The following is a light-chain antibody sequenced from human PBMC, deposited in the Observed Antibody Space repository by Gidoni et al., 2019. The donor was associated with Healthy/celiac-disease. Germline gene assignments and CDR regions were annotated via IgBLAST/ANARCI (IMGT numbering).Light chain of an antibody. CDR1: SSNIGAGYD. Sequence: QSVLTQPPSVSGAPGQRVTISCTGSSSNIGAGYDVPWYQQLPGTAPKLLIYGNSNLPSGVPDRFSGSKSGTSASLAITGLQAEDEADYYCQSYDSSLSGSDVVFGGGTKLTVL. CDR3: QSYDSSLSGSDVV. J-gene: IGLJ2*01. CDR2: GNS. V-gene: IGLV1-40*01.